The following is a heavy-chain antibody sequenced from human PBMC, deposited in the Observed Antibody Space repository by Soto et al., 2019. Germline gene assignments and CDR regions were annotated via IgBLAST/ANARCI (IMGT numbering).Heavy chain of an antibody. CDR2: IYYSGST. Sequence: QLQLQESGPGLVKPSETLSLTCTVSGGSINSNTYSWAWIRQPPEKGLEWIGTIYYSGSTYYNPSLKSRVTISVDTSKNEFYLKLSSVTAADTAGFYCARRGLGNCFDYWGQGALVTVSS. CDR1: GGSINSNTYS. CDR3: ARRGLGNCFDY. J-gene: IGHJ4*02. V-gene: IGHV4-39*01. D-gene: IGHD6-19*01.